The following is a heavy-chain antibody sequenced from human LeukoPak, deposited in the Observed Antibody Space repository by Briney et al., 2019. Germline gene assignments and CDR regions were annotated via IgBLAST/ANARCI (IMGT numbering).Heavy chain of an antibody. CDR2: FFYSGIT. V-gene: IGHV4-59*08. CDR1: GGSISNNY. Sequence: SKTLSLTCTVSGGSISNNYWTWMRQPPGKGLEWIGYFFYSGITTYNPSLKSRVTISVDTSKNQFSLTLSSVTAADTAIYYCARHEGVSGYYPLDYWGRGTLVTVSS. CDR3: ARHEGVSGYYPLDY. D-gene: IGHD3-22*01. J-gene: IGHJ4*02.